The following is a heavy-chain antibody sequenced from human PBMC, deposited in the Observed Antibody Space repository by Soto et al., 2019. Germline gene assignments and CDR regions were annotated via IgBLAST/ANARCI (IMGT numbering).Heavy chain of an antibody. D-gene: IGHD1-1*01. CDR2: ISAYNGNT. V-gene: IGHV1-18*01. CDR1: GYTFTSYG. Sequence: QVQLVQSGAEVKKPGASVKVSCKASGYTFTSYGISWVRQAPGQGLEWMGWISAYNGNTNYAQKLQGRVTMTTDTATRTGYMELRSLRSDDTAVYYCARVGARGNWNDVGGYYSYGMDVWGQGTTVTVSS. CDR3: ARVGARGNWNDVGGYYSYGMDV. J-gene: IGHJ6*02.